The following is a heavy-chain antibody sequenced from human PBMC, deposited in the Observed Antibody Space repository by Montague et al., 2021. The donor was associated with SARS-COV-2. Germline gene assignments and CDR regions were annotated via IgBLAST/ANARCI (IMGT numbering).Heavy chain of an antibody. Sequence: SETLSPTRALYGGSLSGYYRAWIRQTRGKGLEWIGEINHSGNTNXNPSLKSRLTISVDTSKKQFSLKLSSVTTADAAVYYCARGADYDFWSGYLRYKWFDPWGLGTPVTVSS. V-gene: IGHV4-34*01. CDR1: GGSLSGYY. J-gene: IGHJ5*02. D-gene: IGHD3-3*01. CDR3: ARGADYDFWSGYLRYKWFDP. CDR2: INHSGNT.